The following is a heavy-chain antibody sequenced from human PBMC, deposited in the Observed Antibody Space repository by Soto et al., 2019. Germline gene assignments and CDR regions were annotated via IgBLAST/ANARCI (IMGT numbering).Heavy chain of an antibody. CDR1: GFPFSSYA. CDR2: ISDSGSTI. J-gene: IGHJ5*02. V-gene: IGHV3-48*01. CDR3: TRDGS. D-gene: IGHD5-12*01. Sequence: EVQLVESGGGLVQPWGSLRLSCAASGFPFSSYAMNWVRQTPDKGLEWLSYISDSGSTIHYADSVKGRFTISRDNAKNSLYLQMNSLRADDTAVYYCTRDGSWGQGTLVTVSS.